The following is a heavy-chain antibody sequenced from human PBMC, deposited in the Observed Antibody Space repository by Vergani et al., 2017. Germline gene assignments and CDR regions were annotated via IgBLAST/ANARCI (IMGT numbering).Heavy chain of an antibody. CDR2: INHSGST. Sequence: QVQLQQWGAGLLKPSETLSLTCAVYGGSFSGYYWSWIRQPPGKGLEWIGEINHSGSTNYNPSLKSRVSISVDMSKCQFSLNLSSVTAADTAVYYCARAYGDYLKTIDYWGQGTLVTVSS. V-gene: IGHV4-34*01. J-gene: IGHJ4*02. CDR3: ARAYGDYLKTIDY. CDR1: GGSFSGYY. D-gene: IGHD4-17*01.